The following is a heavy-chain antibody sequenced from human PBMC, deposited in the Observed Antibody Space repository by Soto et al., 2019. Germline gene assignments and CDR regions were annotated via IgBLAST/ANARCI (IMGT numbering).Heavy chain of an antibody. Sequence: GASVKVSCKASGGTFSSYTISWVRQAPGQGLEWMGRIIPILGIANYAQKFQGRVTITADKSTSTAYMELSSLRSEDTAVYYCARGRYVGYCSSTSCYSYYFDYWGQGTLVTVSS. D-gene: IGHD2-2*01. CDR3: ARGRYVGYCSSTSCYSYYFDY. V-gene: IGHV1-69*02. CDR2: IIPILGIA. CDR1: GGTFSSYT. J-gene: IGHJ4*02.